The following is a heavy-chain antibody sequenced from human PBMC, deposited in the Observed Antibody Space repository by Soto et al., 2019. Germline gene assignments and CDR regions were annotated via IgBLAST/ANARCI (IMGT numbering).Heavy chain of an antibody. CDR2: ISAYNGNT. D-gene: IGHD3-3*01. Sequence: GASVKVSCKASGYTFTSYGISWVRQAPGQGLEWMGWISAYNGNTNYAQKLQGRVTMTTDTSTSTAYMELRSLRSDDTAVYYCARWAIFGVVIRSDWFDPWGHGTLVTVSS. CDR1: GYTFTSYG. V-gene: IGHV1-18*01. CDR3: ARWAIFGVVIRSDWFDP. J-gene: IGHJ5*02.